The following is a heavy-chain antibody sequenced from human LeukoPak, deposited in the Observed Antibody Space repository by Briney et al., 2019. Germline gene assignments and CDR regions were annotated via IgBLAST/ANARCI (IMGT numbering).Heavy chain of an antibody. D-gene: IGHD5-12*01. J-gene: IGHJ4*02. CDR2: IYSSGST. V-gene: IGHV4-39*07. Sequence: SETLSRTCTVSGGSISSYYWSWIRQPPGKGLEWIGSIYSSGSTYYNPSLKSRVTISVDTSKNQFSLKLSSVTAADTAVYYCARSGSGYLRYYFDYWGQGTLVTVSS. CDR3: ARSGSGYLRYYFDY. CDR1: GGSISSYY.